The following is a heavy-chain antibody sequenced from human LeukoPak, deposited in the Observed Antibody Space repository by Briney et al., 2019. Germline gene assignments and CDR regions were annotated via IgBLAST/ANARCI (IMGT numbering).Heavy chain of an antibody. CDR3: ARNTYYYGSGSYFPDAFDT. D-gene: IGHD3-10*01. CDR1: GGSISSYY. CDR2: IYYSGST. Sequence: SETLSLTCTVSGGSISSYYWSWIRQPPGKGLEWIGYIYYSGSTNYNPSLKSRVTISVDTSKNQFSLKLSSVTAADTAVYYCARNTYYYGSGSYFPDAFDTWGQGTMVTVSS. V-gene: IGHV4-59*01. J-gene: IGHJ3*02.